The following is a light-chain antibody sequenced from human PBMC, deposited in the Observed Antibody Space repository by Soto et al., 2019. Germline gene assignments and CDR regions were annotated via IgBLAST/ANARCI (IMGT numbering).Light chain of an antibody. CDR2: AAS. CDR3: QQSYSTPFT. V-gene: IGKV1-39*01. Sequence: DIQMTQSPSSLSASVGDRVTITCRASQSISSFLNWYQQTPGKAPKLLIYAASSLLSGVPSRFSGSGSGTDFTLTISRLQPEDFATYYCQQSYSTPFTFGPGTKVDVK. J-gene: IGKJ3*01. CDR1: QSISSF.